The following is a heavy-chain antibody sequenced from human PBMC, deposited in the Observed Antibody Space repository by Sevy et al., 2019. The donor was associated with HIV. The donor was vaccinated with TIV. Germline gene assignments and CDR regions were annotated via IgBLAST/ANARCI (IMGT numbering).Heavy chain of an antibody. J-gene: IGHJ6*02. D-gene: IGHD2-2*01. CDR3: ARGGPPIVVVPAAPIPKYYYGMDV. CDR2: IYSGGST. CDR1: GFTVSSNY. Sequence: LSLTCAASGFTVSSNYMSWVRQAPGKGLEWVSVIYSGGSTYYADSVKGRFTISRDNSKNTLYLQMNSLRAEDTAVYYCARGGPPIVVVPAAPIPKYYYGMDVWGQGTTVTVSS. V-gene: IGHV3-66*01.